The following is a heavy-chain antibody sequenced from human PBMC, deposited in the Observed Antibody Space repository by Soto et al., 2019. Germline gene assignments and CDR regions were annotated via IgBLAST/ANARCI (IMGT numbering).Heavy chain of an antibody. CDR3: AKDGAGLLWFGELSLHFDD. J-gene: IGHJ4*02. V-gene: IGHV3-30*18. Sequence: GGSLRLSCAASGFTFSSYGMHWVRQAPGKGLEWVAVISYDGSNKYYADSVKGRFTISRDNSKNTLYLQMNSLRAEDTAVYYCAKDGAGLLWFGELSLHFDDWGQGTLVTVSS. D-gene: IGHD3-10*01. CDR2: ISYDGSNK. CDR1: GFTFSSYG.